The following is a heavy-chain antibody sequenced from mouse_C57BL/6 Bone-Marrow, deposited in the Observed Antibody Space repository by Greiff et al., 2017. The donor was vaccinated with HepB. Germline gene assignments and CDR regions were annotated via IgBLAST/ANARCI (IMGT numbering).Heavy chain of an antibody. CDR3: ARHEDRTVVGRSDYFDY. CDR1: GYTFTEYT. Sequence: VQLQQSGAELVKPGASVKLSCKASGYTFTEYTIHWVKQRSGQGLEWIGWFYPGSGSIKYNEKFKDKATLTADKSSSTVYMELSRLTSEDSAVYFCARHEDRTVVGRSDYFDYWGQGTTLTVSS. J-gene: IGHJ2*01. CDR2: FYPGSGSI. D-gene: IGHD1-1*01. V-gene: IGHV1-62-2*01.